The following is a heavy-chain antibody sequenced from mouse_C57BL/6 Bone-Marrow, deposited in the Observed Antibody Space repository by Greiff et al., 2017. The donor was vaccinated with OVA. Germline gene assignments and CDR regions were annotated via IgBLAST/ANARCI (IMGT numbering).Heavy chain of an antibody. Sequence: ESGPGLVKPSQSLSLTCSVTGYSITSGYYWNWIRQFPGNNLEWMGYISYDGSNNYNPSLKNRISITRDTSKNQFFLKLNSVTTEDTATYYCARDRRGYFDVWGTGTTVTVSS. CDR1: GYSITSGYY. CDR2: ISYDGSN. V-gene: IGHV3-6*01. CDR3: ARDRRGYFDV. J-gene: IGHJ1*03.